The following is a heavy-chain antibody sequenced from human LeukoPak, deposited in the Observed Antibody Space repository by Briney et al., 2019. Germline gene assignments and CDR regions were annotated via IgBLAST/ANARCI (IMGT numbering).Heavy chain of an antibody. J-gene: IGHJ5*02. CDR3: ARESDSSSSFRFDP. D-gene: IGHD6-6*01. CDR2: ISSSSSYI. V-gene: IGHV3-21*01. Sequence: GGSLTLSCAASGFSFSTHSMNWVRQAPGKGLEWVSSISSSSSYIYYADSVKGRFTISRDNAKNSLYLQMNSLRAEDTAVYYCARESDSSSSFRFDPWGQGTLVTVSS. CDR1: GFSFSTHS.